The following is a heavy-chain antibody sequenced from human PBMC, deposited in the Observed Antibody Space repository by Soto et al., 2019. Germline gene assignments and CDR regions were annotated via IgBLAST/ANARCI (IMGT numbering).Heavy chain of an antibody. CDR1: DYTFTSYG. CDR3: ARGMWELPIDY. D-gene: IGHD1-26*01. V-gene: IGHV1-18*01. Sequence: QVQLVQSGAEVKKPGASVKVSCKASDYTFTSYGINWVRQAPGQGLEWMGWISPYSDNTQYAQRFQGRVTLTTDTSTNTAYMELRSLRADDTAVYYCARGMWELPIDYGGQGPLVTVSS. CDR2: ISPYSDNT. J-gene: IGHJ4*02.